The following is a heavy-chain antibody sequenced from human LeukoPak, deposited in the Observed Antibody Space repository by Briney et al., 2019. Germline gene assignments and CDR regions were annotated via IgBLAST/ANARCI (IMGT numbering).Heavy chain of an antibody. CDR1: GGTFSSYA. V-gene: IGHV1-18*01. Sequence: ASVKVSCKASGGTFSSYAISWVRQAPGQGLEWMGWISAYNGNTNYAQKLQGRVTMTTDTSTSTAYMELRSLRSDDTAVYYCASSPGTDYYYYGMDVWGQGTTVTVSS. J-gene: IGHJ6*02. CDR3: ASSPGTDYYYYGMDV. CDR2: ISAYNGNT.